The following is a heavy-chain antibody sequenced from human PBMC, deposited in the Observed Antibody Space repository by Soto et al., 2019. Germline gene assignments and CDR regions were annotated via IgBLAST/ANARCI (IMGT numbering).Heavy chain of an antibody. CDR3: ARSLWFGELH. Sequence: QITLKESGPTLVKPTQTLTLTCSFSGFSLSTTGVGVGWIRQSPGKALEWLAIIYWENDKRYSPSLKSRGTITKDTSKNQVVLTVTNMDPVDTVTYYCARSLWFGELHWGQGALVTVSS. CDR2: IYWENDK. D-gene: IGHD3-10*01. J-gene: IGHJ4*02. CDR1: GFSLSTTGVG. V-gene: IGHV2-5*02.